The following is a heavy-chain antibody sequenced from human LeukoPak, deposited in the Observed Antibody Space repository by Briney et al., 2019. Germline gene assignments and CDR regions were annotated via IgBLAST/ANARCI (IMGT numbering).Heavy chain of an antibody. Sequence: GGSLRFSCAASEFTVSSNYMSWVRQAPGKGLEWVSVIFSGGSTYYADSVKGRFTISRDNSKNTLYLQMNSLRAEDTAVYYCARGAYGGNWPDYWGQGTLVTVSS. CDR1: EFTVSSNY. J-gene: IGHJ4*02. D-gene: IGHD4-23*01. V-gene: IGHV3-53*01. CDR2: IFSGGST. CDR3: ARGAYGGNWPDY.